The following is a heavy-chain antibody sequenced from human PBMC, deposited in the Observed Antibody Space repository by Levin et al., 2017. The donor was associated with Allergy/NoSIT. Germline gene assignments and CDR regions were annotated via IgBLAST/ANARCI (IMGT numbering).Heavy chain of an antibody. J-gene: IGHJ4*02. D-gene: IGHD4-17*01. V-gene: IGHV3-23*01. Sequence: GGSLRLSCAASGFTFSNYAMSWVRQAPGKGLEGVSAITNSGRTYYADSVKGRFTVSRDNSKNMLYLQMNSLRADDTAVYYCVKEMTTVIPVFDYWGQGTLVTVSS. CDR1: GFTFSNYA. CDR2: ITNSGRT. CDR3: VKEMTTVIPVFDY.